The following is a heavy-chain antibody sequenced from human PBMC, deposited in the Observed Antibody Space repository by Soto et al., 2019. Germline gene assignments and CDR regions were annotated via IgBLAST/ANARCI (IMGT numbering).Heavy chain of an antibody. V-gene: IGHV3-23*01. CDR2: ISGSGGST. CDR3: ARRGPGTYFDH. D-gene: IGHD6-13*01. CDR1: GFTFRSYA. J-gene: IGHJ4*02. Sequence: EVQLLESGGGLVQPGGSLRLSCAASGFTFRSYAMNWVRQAPGKGLEWVSVISGSGGSTYYADSVKGRFTISRDNSKNTLSLQMNSLRAEDTAVYYCARRGPGTYFDHLGQGTLVTVSS.